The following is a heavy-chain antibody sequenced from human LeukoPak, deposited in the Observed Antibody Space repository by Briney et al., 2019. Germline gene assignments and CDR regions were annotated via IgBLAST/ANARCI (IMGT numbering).Heavy chain of an antibody. Sequence: SETLSLTCTVSGGSISSYYWSWMRQPPGTGLEWIGNIFYRGSTNYNASLQSRVSISVDTSKNHFSLSLSSVTAADTAVYYCARHKRYYDFWSGPPPSLDVWGKGTTVTVSS. D-gene: IGHD3-3*01. J-gene: IGHJ6*04. CDR2: IFYRGST. CDR1: GGSISSYY. CDR3: ARHKRYYDFWSGPPPSLDV. V-gene: IGHV4-59*08.